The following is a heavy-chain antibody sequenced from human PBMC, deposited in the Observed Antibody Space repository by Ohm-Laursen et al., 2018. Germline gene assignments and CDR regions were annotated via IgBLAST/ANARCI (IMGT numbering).Heavy chain of an antibody. J-gene: IGHJ6*02. D-gene: IGHD3-10*01. CDR3: ARDRVDYGMDV. CDR1: GFTFSSYS. V-gene: IGHV3-21*01. CDR2: ISSSSSYI. Sequence: SLRLSCAASGFTFSSYSMNWVRQAPGKGLEWVSSISSSSSYIYYADSVKGRFTISRDNAKNSLYLQMNNLRVEDRAVYYCARDRVDYGMDVWGQGTTVTVSS.